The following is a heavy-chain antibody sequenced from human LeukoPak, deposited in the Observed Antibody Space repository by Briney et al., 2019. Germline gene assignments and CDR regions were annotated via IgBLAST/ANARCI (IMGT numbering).Heavy chain of an antibody. CDR3: AKDHEMATTFFDY. CDR1: GFSFSSYS. D-gene: IGHD5-24*01. Sequence: GGSLRLSCAASGFSFSSYSMNWVRQAPGKGLEWVSYISGISSTIYYADSVKGRFTISRDNAKNSVYLQMNSLRAEDTAVYYCAKDHEMATTFFDYWGQGTLVTVSS. J-gene: IGHJ4*02. CDR2: ISGISSTI. V-gene: IGHV3-48*01.